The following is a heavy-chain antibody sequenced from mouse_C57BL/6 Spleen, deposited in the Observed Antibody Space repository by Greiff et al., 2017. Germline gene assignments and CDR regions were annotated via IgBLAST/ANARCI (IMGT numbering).Heavy chain of an antibody. Sequence: EVKVVESGGGLVKPGGSLKLSCAASGFTFSSYTMSWVRQTPEKRLEWVATISGGGGNTYYPDSVKGRFTISRDNAKNTLYLQMSSLRSEDTALYYCARRELGQYYFDYWGQGTTLTVSS. D-gene: IGHD4-1*01. V-gene: IGHV5-9*01. CDR3: ARRELGQYYFDY. CDR1: GFTFSSYT. CDR2: ISGGGGNT. J-gene: IGHJ2*01.